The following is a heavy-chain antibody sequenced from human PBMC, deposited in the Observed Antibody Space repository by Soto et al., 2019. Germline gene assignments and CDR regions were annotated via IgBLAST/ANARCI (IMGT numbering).Heavy chain of an antibody. D-gene: IGHD2-15*01. J-gene: IGHJ4*02. CDR1: GVTFSTYW. V-gene: IGHV3-74*01. CDR3: ARGGSPLVVATGLFDS. CDR2: IKNDGSTT. Sequence: PAESLTLSCVASGVTFSTYWMHWVRQAPGKGLVWISRIKNDGSTTTYADSVKGRFTISRDNAKSTLYLQMNSLRVEDTAVYYCARGGSPLVVATGLFDSWGLGTLVTVSS.